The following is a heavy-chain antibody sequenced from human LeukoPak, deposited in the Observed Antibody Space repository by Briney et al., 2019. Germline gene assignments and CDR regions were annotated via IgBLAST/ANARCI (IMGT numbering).Heavy chain of an antibody. Sequence: SETLSLTCTVSGGSISSHYWSWIRQPPGKGLEWIGYIYYSGSTNYNPSLKSRVTISVDTSKNQFSLKLSSVTAADTAVYYCARAPFYCSSTSCYRVFDYWGQGTLVTVSS. D-gene: IGHD2-2*01. V-gene: IGHV4-59*11. CDR3: ARAPFYCSSTSCYRVFDY. CDR2: IYYSGST. CDR1: GGSISSHY. J-gene: IGHJ4*02.